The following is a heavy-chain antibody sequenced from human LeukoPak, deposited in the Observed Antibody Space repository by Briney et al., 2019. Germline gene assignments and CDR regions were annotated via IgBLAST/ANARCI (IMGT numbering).Heavy chain of an antibody. D-gene: IGHD5-24*01. CDR2: ISSSGDST. CDR1: GFAFNIYA. V-gene: IGHV3-64*02. Sequence: GGSLRLSCAASGFAFNIYALHWVRQAPGKGLEYVSAISSSGDSTYYADSVKGRFTTSRDNSKNTLYLQMGSLRAEDMAVYYCARVRGRDNDAFDIWGQGTMVTVSS. CDR3: ARVRGRDNDAFDI. J-gene: IGHJ3*02.